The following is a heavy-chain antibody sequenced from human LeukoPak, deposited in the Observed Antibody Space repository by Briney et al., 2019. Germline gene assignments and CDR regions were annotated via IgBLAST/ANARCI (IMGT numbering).Heavy chain of an antibody. CDR3: ASFTHYSDSSGRGSDAFDI. Sequence: SVKVSCKASGGTFSSYALDWVRQAPGQGLEWMGGIIPIFGTANYAQKFQGRVTITTDESTSTAYMELSSLRSEDTAVYYCASFTHYSDSSGRGSDAFDIWGQGTMVTVSS. CDR1: GGTFSSYA. V-gene: IGHV1-69*05. CDR2: IIPIFGTA. J-gene: IGHJ3*02. D-gene: IGHD3-22*01.